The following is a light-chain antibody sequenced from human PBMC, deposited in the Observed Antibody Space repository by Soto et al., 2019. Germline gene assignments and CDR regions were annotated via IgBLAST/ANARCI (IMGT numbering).Light chain of an antibody. Sequence: QSALTQPRSVSGSPGQSVTISCTGTSSDVGGYNYVSWYQQHPGKAPNLMIYDVSKRPAGVPDRFSGSKSGNTASLTVSGLQAEDEADYYCCSDAGSYVFGTGTKVTVL. V-gene: IGLV2-11*01. CDR3: CSDAGSYV. J-gene: IGLJ1*01. CDR2: DVS. CDR1: SSDVGGYNY.